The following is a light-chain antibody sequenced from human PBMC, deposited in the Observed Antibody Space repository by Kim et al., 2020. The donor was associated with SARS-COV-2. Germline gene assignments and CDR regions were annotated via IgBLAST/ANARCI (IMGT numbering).Light chain of an antibody. CDR2: DVS. V-gene: IGLV2-14*03. CDR3: SSYTSSSIPYV. J-gene: IGLJ1*01. CDR1: SSAVGGYKS. Sequence: ITTASTGNSSAVGGYKSVSWYHHHPGKAPNLMIYDVSNRPSGVSNRFSGSKSGNTASLTISGLQAEDEADYYCSSYTSSSIPYVFGTGTKVTVL.